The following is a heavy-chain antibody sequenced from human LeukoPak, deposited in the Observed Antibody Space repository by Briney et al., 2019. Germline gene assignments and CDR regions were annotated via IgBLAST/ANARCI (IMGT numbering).Heavy chain of an antibody. D-gene: IGHD5-24*01. Sequence: GRSLRLSCAASGFTFSSYAMHWVRQAPGKGLEWVAVISYDGSNKYYADSVKGRFTISRDNSKNTLYLQMNSLRAEDTALYYCAKRDGYNANHFDYWGQGTLVTVSS. CDR2: ISYDGSNK. CDR1: GFTFSSYA. CDR3: AKRDGYNANHFDY. V-gene: IGHV3-30-3*01. J-gene: IGHJ4*02.